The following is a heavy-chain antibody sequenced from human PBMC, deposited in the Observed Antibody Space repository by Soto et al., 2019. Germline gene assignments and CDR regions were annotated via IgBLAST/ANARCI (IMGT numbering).Heavy chain of an antibody. Sequence: ASVKVSCKASAGTFSSYAISCVRQAPGQGLEWMGGIIPIFGTANYAQKFQGRVTITADKSTSTAYMELSSLRSKDTAVYYCARDQGYCTNCVCIPPYNWFDPWGQGTLVTVS. CDR1: AGTFSSYA. D-gene: IGHD2-8*01. CDR2: IIPIFGTA. J-gene: IGHJ5*02. V-gene: IGHV1-69*06. CDR3: ARDQGYCTNCVCIPPYNWFDP.